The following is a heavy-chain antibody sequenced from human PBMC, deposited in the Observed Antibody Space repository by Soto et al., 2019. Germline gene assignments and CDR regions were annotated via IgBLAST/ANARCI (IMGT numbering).Heavy chain of an antibody. Sequence: GGSLRLSCAASGFTFCDYYMSWIRQDPGKGLEWVSDISYNGSTKYYADSVKGRFTISRDNSKNTLYLQMNSLRAEDTAVYYCARDDCSGGSCYLWGFDPWGQGTLVTVSS. D-gene: IGHD2-15*01. J-gene: IGHJ5*02. V-gene: IGHV3-11*04. CDR2: ISYNGSTK. CDR3: ARDDCSGGSCYLWGFDP. CDR1: GFTFCDYY.